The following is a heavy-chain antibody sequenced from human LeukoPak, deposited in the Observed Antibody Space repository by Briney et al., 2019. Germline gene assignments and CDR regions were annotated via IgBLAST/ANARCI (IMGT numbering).Heavy chain of an antibody. CDR3: ARDVRDIVVVVASPEDYYYGMDV. Sequence: GSLRLSCAASGFTFSSYSMNWVRQAPGKGLEWVSSISSSSSYIYYADSVKGRFTISRGNAKNSLYLQMNSLRAEDTAVYYCARDVRDIVVVVASPEDYYYGMDVWGKGTTVTVSS. D-gene: IGHD2-15*01. CDR2: ISSSSSYI. J-gene: IGHJ6*04. V-gene: IGHV3-21*01. CDR1: GFTFSSYS.